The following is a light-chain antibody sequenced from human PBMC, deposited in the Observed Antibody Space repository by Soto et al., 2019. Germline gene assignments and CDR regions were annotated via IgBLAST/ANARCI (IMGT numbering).Light chain of an antibody. CDR2: GAS. V-gene: IGKV3-20*01. Sequence: EIVLTQSPGTLSLSPGERAALSCRASQSVSNNYLAWYQQKPGQAPRLRIYGASNRATGIPDRFSGSGSGTDFTLTISRLEPEDFAVYFCGQFVSAPPRTFRQGTKVDIK. CDR1: QSVSNNY. J-gene: IGKJ1*01. CDR3: GQFVSAPPRT.